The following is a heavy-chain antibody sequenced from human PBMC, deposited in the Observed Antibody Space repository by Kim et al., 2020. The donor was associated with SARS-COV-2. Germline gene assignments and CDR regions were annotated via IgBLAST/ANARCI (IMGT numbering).Heavy chain of an antibody. V-gene: IGHV3-48*03. CDR3: ATLSEDIVVVPAAMGRGWFDP. CDR2: ISSSGSTI. Sequence: GGSLRLSCAASGFTFSSYEMNWVRQAPGKGLEWVSYISSSGSTIYYADSVKGRFTISRDNAKNSLYLQMNSLRAEDTAVYYCATLSEDIVVVPAAMGRGWFDPWGQGTLVTVSS. CDR1: GFTFSSYE. J-gene: IGHJ5*02. D-gene: IGHD2-2*01.